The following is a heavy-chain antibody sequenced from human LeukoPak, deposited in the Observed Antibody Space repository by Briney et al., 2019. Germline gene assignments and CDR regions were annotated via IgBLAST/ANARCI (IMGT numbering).Heavy chain of an antibody. CDR1: GFTFSSYA. D-gene: IGHD6-25*01. CDR3: AKDGGGSKGSFDI. Sequence: GGSLRLSSAASGFTFSSYAMSWVRQAPGKGLEWVSFIGGSSIDTYYADSVKGRFSSSRDNSKNTLYLQMNRLRAGDTGIYYCAKDGGGSKGSFDIWGRGTMVTVSS. V-gene: IGHV3-23*01. J-gene: IGHJ3*02. CDR2: IGGSSIDT.